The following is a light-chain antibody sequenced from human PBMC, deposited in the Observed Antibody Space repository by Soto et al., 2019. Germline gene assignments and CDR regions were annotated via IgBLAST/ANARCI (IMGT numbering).Light chain of an antibody. V-gene: IGKV1-39*01. CDR2: TAS. Sequence: TQLTQSPSSLSAAVGDRVTIFCRASQGINIALAWYQQKPGKAPKILIYTASSLQSGVPSRFSGSGSETDFTLTISSLQPEDFATYSCQQNYSTTWTFGQGTKVDIK. J-gene: IGKJ1*01. CDR1: QGINIA. CDR3: QQNYSTTWT.